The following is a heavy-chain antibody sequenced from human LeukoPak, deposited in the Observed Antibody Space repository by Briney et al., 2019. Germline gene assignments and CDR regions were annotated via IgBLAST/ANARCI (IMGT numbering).Heavy chain of an antibody. V-gene: IGHV3-23*01. CDR1: GFTFSSYG. D-gene: IGHD6-13*01. Sequence: GGSLRLSCAASGFTFSSYGMSWVRQAPGKGLEWVSAISGSGGSTYYADSVKGRFTISRDNSKNTLYLQMNSLRAEDTAVYYCAKVGVHSSWYYSFWGQGTLVTVSS. CDR3: AKVGVHSSWYYSF. J-gene: IGHJ4*02. CDR2: ISGSGGST.